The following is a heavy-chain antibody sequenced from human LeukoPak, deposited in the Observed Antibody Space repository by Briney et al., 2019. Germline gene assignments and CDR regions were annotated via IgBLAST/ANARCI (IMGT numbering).Heavy chain of an antibody. Sequence: SVKVSCKASGGTFSSYAISWVRQAPGQGLEWMGRIIPILGIANYAQKFQGRVTITADKSTSTAYMELSSLRSEDTAVYYCARVSRGWKYYYDSGGYWADFDYWGQGTLVTVSS. CDR2: IIPILGIA. J-gene: IGHJ4*02. CDR3: ARVSRGWKYYYDSGGYWADFDY. V-gene: IGHV1-69*04. CDR1: GGTFSSYA. D-gene: IGHD3-22*01.